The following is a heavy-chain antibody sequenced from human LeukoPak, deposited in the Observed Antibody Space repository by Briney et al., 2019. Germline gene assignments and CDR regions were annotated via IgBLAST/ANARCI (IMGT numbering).Heavy chain of an antibody. CDR3: ARRFGSGWYYLGEGYFDY. Sequence: PSETLSLTCTVSGGSISSSSYYWGWIRQPPGKGLEWIGSIYYSGSTYYNPSLKSRVTISVDTSKNQFSLKLSSVTAADTAVYYCARRFGSGWYYLGEGYFDYWGQGTLVTVSS. CDR2: IYYSGST. J-gene: IGHJ4*02. D-gene: IGHD6-19*01. CDR1: GGSISSSSYY. V-gene: IGHV4-39*07.